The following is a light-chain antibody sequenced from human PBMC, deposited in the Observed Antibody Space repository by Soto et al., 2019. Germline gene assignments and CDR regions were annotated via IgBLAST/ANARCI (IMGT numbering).Light chain of an antibody. J-gene: IGLJ3*02. V-gene: IGLV1-36*01. CDR1: SSNIGNNA. Sequence: QSVLTQPPSVSAAPRQRVTISCSGSSSNIGNNAVNWYQQLPGKAPKLLIYYDDLLPSGVSDRFSGSKSGTSASLAISGLQSEDEADYYCAAWDDSLNGGVFGGGTKLTVL. CDR3: AAWDDSLNGGV. CDR2: YDD.